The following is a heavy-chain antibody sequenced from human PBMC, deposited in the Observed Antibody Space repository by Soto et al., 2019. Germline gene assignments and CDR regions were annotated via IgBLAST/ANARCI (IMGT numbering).Heavy chain of an antibody. CDR2: INAGSGNT. CDR1: GYTFTNYA. D-gene: IGHD6-13*01. J-gene: IGHJ1*01. Sequence: QVQLVQSGAEVKKPGASVKVSCKASGYTFTNYAIHWVRQAPRQRLEWMGWINAGSGNTKYSQRFEGRVSITRDTFASTAYMEVSSLTSEDTAVYYCACEQQLATFQHWGQGTLVTVSS. V-gene: IGHV1-3*01. CDR3: ACEQQLATFQH.